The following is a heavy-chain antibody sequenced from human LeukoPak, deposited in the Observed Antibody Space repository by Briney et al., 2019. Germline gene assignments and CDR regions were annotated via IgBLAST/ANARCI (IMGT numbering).Heavy chain of an antibody. CDR3: ARAAGAAGGQYFDY. Sequence: SETLSLTCAVSGYSISSGYYWGWIRQPPGKGLEWIGSIYHSGSTYYNPSLKSRVTISVDTSKNQVSLNLRPVTAADTAVYYCARAAGAAGGQYFDYWGQGTLVTVSS. CDR1: GYSISSGYY. CDR2: IYHSGST. J-gene: IGHJ4*02. D-gene: IGHD6-13*01. V-gene: IGHV4-38-2*01.